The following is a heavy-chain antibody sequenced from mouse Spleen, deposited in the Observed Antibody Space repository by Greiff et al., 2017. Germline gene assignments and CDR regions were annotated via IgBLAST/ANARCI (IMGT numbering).Heavy chain of an antibody. CDR3: ARCLGLDGAWFAY. J-gene: IGHJ3*01. V-gene: IGHV1-54*01. CDR2: INPGSGGT. CDR1: GYAFTNYL. Sequence: VQLQQSGAELVRPGTSVKVSCKASGYAFTNYLIEWVKQRPGQGLEWIGVINPGSGGTNYNEKFKGKATLTADKSSSTAYMQLSSLTSDDSAVYFCARCLGLDGAWFAYWGQGTLVTVSA. D-gene: IGHD4-1*01.